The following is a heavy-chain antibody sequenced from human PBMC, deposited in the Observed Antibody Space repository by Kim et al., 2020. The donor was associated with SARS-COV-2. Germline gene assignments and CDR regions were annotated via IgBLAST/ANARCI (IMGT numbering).Heavy chain of an antibody. CDR3: ARVPRAYYYGSGSYYNWFDP. D-gene: IGHD3-10*01. V-gene: IGHV4-34*01. CDR2: INHSGST. CDR1: GGSFSGYY. Sequence: SETLSLTCAVYGGSFSGYYWSWIRQPPGKGLEWIGEINHSGSTNYNPSLKSRVTISVDTSKNQFSLKLSSVTDADTAVYYCARVPRAYYYGSGSYYNWFDPWGQGTLVTVSS. J-gene: IGHJ5*02.